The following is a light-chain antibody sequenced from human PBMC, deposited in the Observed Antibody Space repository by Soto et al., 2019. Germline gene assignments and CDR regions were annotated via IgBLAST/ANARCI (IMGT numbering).Light chain of an antibody. J-gene: IGLJ1*01. CDR1: SGHSSYA. Sequence: QPVLTQSPSASASLGASVKLTCTLSSGHSSYAIAWHQQQPEKGPRYLMKLNSDGSHSKGDGIPDRFSGSSSGAERYLIISSLQSEDEADYYCQTWGTGIHVFGTWTKLTVL. CDR2: LNSDGSH. CDR3: QTWGTGIHV. V-gene: IGLV4-69*01.